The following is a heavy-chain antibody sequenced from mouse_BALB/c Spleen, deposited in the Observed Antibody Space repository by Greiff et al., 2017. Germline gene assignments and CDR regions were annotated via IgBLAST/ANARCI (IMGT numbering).Heavy chain of an antibody. J-gene: IGHJ4*01. CDR3: ARSYYYGSSYAMDY. Sequence: LQQSGAELVRSGASVKMSCKASGYTFTSFNMHWVKQTPGQGLEWIGYIDPGNGGTNYNQKFKGKATLTADTSSSTAYMQISSLTSEASAVYFCARSYYYGSSYAMDYWGQGTSVTVSS. V-gene: IGHV1-12*01. CDR1: GYTFTSFN. CDR2: IDPGNGGT. D-gene: IGHD1-1*01.